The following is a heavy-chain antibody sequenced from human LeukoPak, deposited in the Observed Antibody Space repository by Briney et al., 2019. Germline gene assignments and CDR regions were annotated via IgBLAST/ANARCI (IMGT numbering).Heavy chain of an antibody. CDR1: AFSLSTSGVG. CDR2: IFWNDDT. V-gene: IGHV2-5*01. Sequence: SGPTLVNPPQTLTLTSTFSAFSLSTSGVGVGWIRQPPGKALEWLSLIFWNDDTSYSPSLKSRLTITRDTSKNQVVLTKAKMHAGATATDYCSHGHGSIQRTFDYWGQGTLVTVSS. CDR3: SHGHGSIQRTFDY. J-gene: IGHJ4*02. D-gene: IGHD5-18*01.